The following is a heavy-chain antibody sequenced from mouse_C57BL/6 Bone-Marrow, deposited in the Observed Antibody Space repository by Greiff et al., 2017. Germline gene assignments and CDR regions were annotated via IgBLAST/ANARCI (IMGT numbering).Heavy chain of an antibody. CDR3: ARHGHYYYGSSPYYAMEY. J-gene: IGHJ4*01. CDR2: ISSGGSYT. CDR1: GFTFSSYG. D-gene: IGHD1-1*01. V-gene: IGHV5-6*01. Sequence: EVMLVESGGDLVKPGGSLKLSCAASGFTFSSYGMSWVRQTPDKRLEWVATISSGGSYTYYPDSVKGRFTISRDNAKNTLYLQMSSLKSEDTAMYYCARHGHYYYGSSPYYAMEYWGQGTSVTVSS.